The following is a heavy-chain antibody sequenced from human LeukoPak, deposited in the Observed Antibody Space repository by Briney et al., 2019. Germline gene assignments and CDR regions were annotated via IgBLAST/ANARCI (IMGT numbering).Heavy chain of an antibody. J-gene: IGHJ4*02. CDR3: ARGFLGNGYNYFFDY. D-gene: IGHD5-24*01. V-gene: IGHV4-34*01. Sequence: PSETLSLTCAVYGGSFSGYYWSWIRQPPGKGLEWIGEINHSGSTNYNPSLKSRVTISVDTSKNQFSLKLSSVTAADTAVYYCARGFLGNGYNYFFDYWGQGTLVTVSS. CDR1: GGSFSGYY. CDR2: INHSGST.